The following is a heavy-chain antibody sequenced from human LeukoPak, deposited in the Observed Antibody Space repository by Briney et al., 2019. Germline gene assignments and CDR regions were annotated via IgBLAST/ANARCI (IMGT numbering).Heavy chain of an antibody. CDR1: RGSFSGYY. CDR2: INHSGGT. J-gene: IGHJ4*02. CDR3: ARRSAERITMVRGVIYYFDY. V-gene: IGHV4-34*01. D-gene: IGHD3-10*01. Sequence: SETLSLTCAVYRGSFSGYYWSWIRQPPGKGLEWIGEINHSGGTNYNPSLKSRVTISVDTSKNQFSLKLSSVTAADTAVYYCARRSAERITMVRGVIYYFDYWGQGTLVTVSS.